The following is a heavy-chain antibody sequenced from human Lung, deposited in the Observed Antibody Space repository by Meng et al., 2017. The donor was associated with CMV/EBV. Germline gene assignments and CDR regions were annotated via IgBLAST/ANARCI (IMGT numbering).Heavy chain of an antibody. CDR2: IYSGGSST. J-gene: IGHJ6*02. CDR1: GFTFSSYA. Sequence: GGSXRLXCAASGFTFSSYAMSWVRQAPGKGLEWVSVIYSGGSSTYYADSVKGRFTISRDSSKNTLYLQMNSLRAEDTAVYYCVKDFPGDCYPLCYYFSHGMDVWXQGTXVT. D-gene: IGHD2-21*02. V-gene: IGHV3-23*03. CDR3: VKDFPGDCYPLCYYFSHGMDV.